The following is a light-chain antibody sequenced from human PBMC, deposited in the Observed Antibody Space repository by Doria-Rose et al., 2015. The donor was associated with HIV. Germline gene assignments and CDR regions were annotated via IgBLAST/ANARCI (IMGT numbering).Light chain of an antibody. CDR3: HQYGTSWT. CDR2: DGP. J-gene: IGKJ1*01. CDR1: QSFSSTY. Sequence: LTQSPGTLSLSPGERATLSCRASQSFSSTYLAWYQQKPGQAPNLLIYDGPTRATGIPDRFSASGSGTDFTLTINRLEPEDFALYYCHQYGTSWTFGQGTKVEI. V-gene: IGKV3-20*01.